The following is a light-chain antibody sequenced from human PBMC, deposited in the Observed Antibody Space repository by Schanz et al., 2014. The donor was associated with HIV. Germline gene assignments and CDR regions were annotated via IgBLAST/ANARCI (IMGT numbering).Light chain of an antibody. CDR3: QQYYNWPPWT. J-gene: IGKJ1*01. CDR1: QSVSNN. CDR2: HAS. V-gene: IGKV3-15*01. Sequence: EIVMTQSPATLSVSPGDRATLSCRASQSVSNNLAWYQQKPGQAPRLLIYHASTRATGIPARFSGSGSGTEFTLTISSLQSEDFAVYYCQQYYNWPPWTFGQGTKVEMK.